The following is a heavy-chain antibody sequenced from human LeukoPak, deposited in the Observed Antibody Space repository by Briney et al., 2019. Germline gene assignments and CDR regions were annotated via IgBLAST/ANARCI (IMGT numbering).Heavy chain of an antibody. V-gene: IGHV3-74*01. CDR1: GFTFSSYW. Sequence: GGSLRLSCAASGFTFSSYWMHWVRQAPGKGLVWVPRINIDGNTSNYADSVKGRFTISRDNAKNAVYLQMNSLRVEDTAVYYCARASALATPPFAYWGQGTLVTVSS. D-gene: IGHD5-12*01. J-gene: IGHJ4*02. CDR3: ARASALATPPFAY. CDR2: INIDGNTS.